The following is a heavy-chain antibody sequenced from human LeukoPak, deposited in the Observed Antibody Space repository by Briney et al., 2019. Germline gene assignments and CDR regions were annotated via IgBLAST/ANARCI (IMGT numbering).Heavy chain of an antibody. J-gene: IGHJ6*03. CDR2: MNPNSGNT. CDR1: GCTFTSYD. Sequence: ASVKVSCKASGCTFTSYDINWVRQATGQGLEWMGWMNPNSGNTGYAQKFQGRVTMTRNTSISTAYMELSSLRSEDTAVYYCARGGGRAMVNYYYMDVWGKGTTVTISS. V-gene: IGHV1-8*01. CDR3: ARGGGRAMVNYYYMDV. D-gene: IGHD5-18*01.